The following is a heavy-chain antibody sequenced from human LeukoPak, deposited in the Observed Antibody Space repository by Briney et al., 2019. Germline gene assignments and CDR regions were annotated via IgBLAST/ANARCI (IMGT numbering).Heavy chain of an antibody. CDR2: IWYDGSNK. J-gene: IGHJ4*02. CDR3: AREVAAAGTYYFDY. D-gene: IGHD6-13*01. V-gene: IGHV3-33*01. Sequence: PGGSLRLSCAASGFTFSSYGMHWVCQAPGKGLEWVAVIWYDGSNKYYADSVKGRFTISRDNSKNTLYLQMNSLRAEDTAVYYCAREVAAAGTYYFDYWGQGTLVTVSS. CDR1: GFTFSSYG.